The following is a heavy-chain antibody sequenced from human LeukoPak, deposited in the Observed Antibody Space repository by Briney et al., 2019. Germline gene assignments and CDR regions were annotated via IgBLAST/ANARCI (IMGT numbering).Heavy chain of an antibody. Sequence: SETLSLTCTVSGGSISSYYWSWIRQPAGKGLEWIGRIYTSGSTNYNPSLKSRVTVSVDTSKNLFFLKLSSVTAADTAVYYCARDYYDSSGYSAEWFDPWGQGTLVTVSS. CDR2: IYTSGST. J-gene: IGHJ5*01. CDR3: ARDYYDSSGYSAEWFDP. CDR1: GGSISSYY. D-gene: IGHD3-22*01. V-gene: IGHV4-4*07.